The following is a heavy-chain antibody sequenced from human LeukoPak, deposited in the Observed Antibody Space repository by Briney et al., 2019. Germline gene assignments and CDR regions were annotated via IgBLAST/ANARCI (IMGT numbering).Heavy chain of an antibody. V-gene: IGHV4-39*07. D-gene: IGHD3-10*01. CDR2: IYHSGST. Sequence: PSETLSLTCTVSGGSISSSNYYWGWIRQPPGKGLEWIGSIYHSGSTYYNPSLKSRVTISVDTSKNQFSLKLTSVTAADTAVYYCARNRGTYPKTIDYWGQGTLVTVSS. CDR3: ARNRGTYPKTIDY. J-gene: IGHJ4*02. CDR1: GGSISSSNYY.